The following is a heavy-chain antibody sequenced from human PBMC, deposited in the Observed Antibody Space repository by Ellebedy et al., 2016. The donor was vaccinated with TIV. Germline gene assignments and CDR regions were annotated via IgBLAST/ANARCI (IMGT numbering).Heavy chain of an antibody. V-gene: IGHV4-59*01. Sequence: MPGGSLRLSCTVSDGSISRYYWSWIRQPPGKGLEWIGYIYYNGSTNYNPSLKSRVTISVDTSKNQFPLRLSSVTAADTAVYHCARALGSGMFDYWGQGTLVTVSS. J-gene: IGHJ4*02. CDR2: IYYNGST. CDR3: ARALGSGMFDY. CDR1: DGSISRYY. D-gene: IGHD3-10*02.